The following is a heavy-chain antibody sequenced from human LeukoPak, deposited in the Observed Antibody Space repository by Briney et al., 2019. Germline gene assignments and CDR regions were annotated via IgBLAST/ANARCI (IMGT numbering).Heavy chain of an antibody. CDR3: AKGSGSAIHPWSPFDP. CDR2: ISYDGSSK. J-gene: IGHJ5*02. D-gene: IGHD5-18*01. CDR1: GFTLSSYG. Sequence: PGGSLRLSCAASGFTLSSYGMHWVRQAPGKGLEWVAVISYDGSSKYYADSVKGRFTISRDNSKKTLYLQMNSLSGEDTAVYYCAKGSGSAIHPWSPFDPWGQGTLVTVSS. V-gene: IGHV3-30*18.